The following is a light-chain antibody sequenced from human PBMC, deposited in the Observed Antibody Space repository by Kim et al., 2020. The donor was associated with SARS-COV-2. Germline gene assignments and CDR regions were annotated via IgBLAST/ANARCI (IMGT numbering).Light chain of an antibody. Sequence: QSALTQPPSVSGSPGQSVTISCTGTNSDVGTYNRVSWYQQPPGTAPKLMIYEVSSRPSGVPDRFSGSKSGNTASLTISGLQAQDEADYYCSSYTSISTYVFGTGTKVTVL. J-gene: IGLJ1*01. CDR3: SSYTSISTYV. CDR1: NSDVGTYNR. V-gene: IGLV2-18*02. CDR2: EVS.